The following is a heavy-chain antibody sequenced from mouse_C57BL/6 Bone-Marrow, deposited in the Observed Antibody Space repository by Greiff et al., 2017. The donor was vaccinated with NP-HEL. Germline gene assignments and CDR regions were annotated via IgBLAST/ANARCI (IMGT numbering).Heavy chain of an antibody. Sequence: EVKVEESGGGSVKPGGSLKLSCAASGFTFSSYAMSWVRQTPEKRLEWVATISDGGSYTYYPDNVKGRFTISRDNAKNNLYLQMSHLKSEDTAMYYCVYSYYYAMDYWGQGTSVTVSS. J-gene: IGHJ4*01. CDR1: GFTFSSYA. V-gene: IGHV5-4*03. CDR2: ISDGGSYT. D-gene: IGHD1-1*01. CDR3: VYSYYYAMDY.